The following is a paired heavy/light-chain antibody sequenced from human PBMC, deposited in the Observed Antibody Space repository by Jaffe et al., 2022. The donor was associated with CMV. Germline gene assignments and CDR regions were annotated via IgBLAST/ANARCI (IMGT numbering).Light chain of an antibody. CDR2: WTS. Sequence: DIVMTQSPDSLAVSLGERATINCKSSQSVLRSSNNKNYLAWYQQKPGQPPKLLIYWTSTRESGVPDRFSGSGSGTDFTLTISSLQAEDVAVYYCQQFDTTPMYPFGQGTKLEIK. CDR3: QQFDTTPMYP. CDR1: QSVLRSSNNKNY. V-gene: IGKV4-1*01. J-gene: IGKJ2*01.
Heavy chain of an antibody. Sequence: QVQLVQSGAEVKKPGASVQVSCKASGYNFIDYYIHWVRQAPGQGLEWMGFINPKRGDTKYAQKFKGRITLTWDTSFSTAYMELSSLRSDDMAIYHCARGPSHGAFDYWGQGALVTVSA. CDR2: INPKRGDT. CDR3: ARGPSHGAFDY. CDR1: GYNFIDYY. V-gene: IGHV1-2*02. J-gene: IGHJ4*02.